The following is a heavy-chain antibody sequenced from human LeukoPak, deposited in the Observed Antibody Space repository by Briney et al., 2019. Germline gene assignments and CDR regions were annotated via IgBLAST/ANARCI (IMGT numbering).Heavy chain of an antibody. D-gene: IGHD3-22*01. J-gene: IGHJ5*02. CDR3: AKDPSYHYDSSVWSP. CDR1: GFTFSSYG. CDR2: ISSDGNNK. V-gene: IGHV3-30*18. Sequence: PGGSLRLSCAASGFTFSSYGMHWVRQAPGKGLEWVAVISSDGNNKYYSDSVKGRFTVSRDNSNNTLSLQMNSLRAEDTAVYYCAKDPSYHYDSSVWSPWGQGTLVTVSS.